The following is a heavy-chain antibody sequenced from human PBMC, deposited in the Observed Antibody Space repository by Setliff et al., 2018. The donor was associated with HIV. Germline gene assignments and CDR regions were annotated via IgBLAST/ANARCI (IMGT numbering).Heavy chain of an antibody. D-gene: IGHD3-9*01. J-gene: IGHJ4*02. Sequence: ASVKVSCKASGYTFTDYYLHWVRQGPGQGLEWMGWINPNSGGTNYAQKFQGRVTMTRDTSISTAYMELSRLRSDDTAVYYCASLDILTGYYFDYWGQGTLVTVSS. CDR2: INPNSGGT. V-gene: IGHV1-2*02. CDR3: ASLDILTGYYFDY. CDR1: GYTFTDYY.